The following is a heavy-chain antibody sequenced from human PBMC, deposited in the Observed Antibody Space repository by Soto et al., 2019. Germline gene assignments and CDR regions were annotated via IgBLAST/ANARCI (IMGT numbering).Heavy chain of an antibody. J-gene: IGHJ4*02. Sequence: XSVKVSCNASGYTFTSYAMHLVRQAPGQRLEWMGWINAGNGNTKYSQKFQGRVTISVDAAKNQFSLKLSSVTAADTAVYYCKSSNYRFDYWGQETLVTVSS. D-gene: IGHD4-4*01. CDR1: GYTFTSYA. V-gene: IGHV1-3*01. CDR3: KSSNYRFDY. CDR2: INAGNGNT.